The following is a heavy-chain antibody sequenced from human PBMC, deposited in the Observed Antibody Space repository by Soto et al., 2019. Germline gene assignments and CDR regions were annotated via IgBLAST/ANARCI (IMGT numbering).Heavy chain of an antibody. CDR1: GIIFSEAW. J-gene: IGHJ4*02. D-gene: IGHD2-21*02. V-gene: IGHV3-15*07. CDR2: IKSRPAGGTT. Sequence: GGSLRLSCAASGIIFSEAWMSWVRQAPGKGLEWVGRIKSRPAGGTTDYVAPVKGRFTISRDDSKNTVYLQMNSLKTEDSAVYFCTADLPGGYSDYFDYWGQGALVTVSS. CDR3: TADLPGGYSDYFDY.